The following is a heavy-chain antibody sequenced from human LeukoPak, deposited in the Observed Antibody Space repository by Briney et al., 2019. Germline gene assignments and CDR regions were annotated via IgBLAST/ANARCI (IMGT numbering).Heavy chain of an antibody. Sequence: GASVKVSCKASGYTFTSYGISWVRQAPGQGLEWMGWISAYNGNTNYAQKLQGRVTMTTDTSTSTAYMELRSPRSDDTAVYYCARDGPRLWFGEFETYYFDYWGQGTLVTVSS. CDR3: ARDGPRLWFGEFETYYFDY. D-gene: IGHD3-10*01. V-gene: IGHV1-18*01. J-gene: IGHJ4*02. CDR2: ISAYNGNT. CDR1: GYTFTSYG.